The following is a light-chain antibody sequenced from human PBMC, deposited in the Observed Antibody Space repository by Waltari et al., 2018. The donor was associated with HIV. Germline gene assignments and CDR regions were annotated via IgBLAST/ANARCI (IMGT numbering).Light chain of an antibody. V-gene: IGLV1-44*01. CDR2: RNN. CDR1: TSNIGGNP. J-gene: IGLJ1*01. CDR3: AAWDDSLKGGA. Sequence: QSVLAQPPSASGTPGQRVTISCSGSTSNIGGNPVSWYQQLPGTAPKLLIYRNNERPSGVPDRLSGSTSGTSASLVISGLQSEDEADYYCAAWDDSLKGGAFGTGTKVTVL.